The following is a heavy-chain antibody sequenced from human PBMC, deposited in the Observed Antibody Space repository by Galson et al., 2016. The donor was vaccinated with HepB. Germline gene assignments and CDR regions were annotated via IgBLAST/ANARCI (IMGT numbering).Heavy chain of an antibody. D-gene: IGHD3-16*01. CDR2: IDPDGIVK. CDR1: GLTFSNYW. CDR3: AGWGSTNV. V-gene: IGHV3-7*01. Sequence: SLRLSCAGSGLTFSNYWMNWVRQTPGKGLEWVANIDPDGIVKTCVDSVMGRFTVSRDNAKNSLYLQMNSLAAEDTALYSCAGWGSTNVWGQGSLVTVSS. J-gene: IGHJ4*02.